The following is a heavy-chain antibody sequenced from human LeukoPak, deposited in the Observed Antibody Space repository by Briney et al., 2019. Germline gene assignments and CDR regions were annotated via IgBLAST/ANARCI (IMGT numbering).Heavy chain of an antibody. CDR3: ARDPAAYCSSTSCPRGWFDP. D-gene: IGHD2-2*01. Sequence: SVKVSCKASGGTFSSYAISWVRQAPGQGLEWMGGIIPIFGTANYAQKFQGRVTITTDESTSTAYMELSSLRSEDTAVYYCARDPAAYCSSTSCPRGWFDPWGQGTLVTVSS. V-gene: IGHV1-69*05. J-gene: IGHJ5*02. CDR2: IIPIFGTA. CDR1: GGTFSSYA.